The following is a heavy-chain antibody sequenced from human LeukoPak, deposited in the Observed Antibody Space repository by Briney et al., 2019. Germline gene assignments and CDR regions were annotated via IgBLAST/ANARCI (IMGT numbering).Heavy chain of an antibody. D-gene: IGHD3-3*01. Sequence: GSLRLSCAASGFSFSNYGIHWVRQAPGKGLEWIGEINHSGSTNYNPSLKSRVTISVDTSKNQFSLKLSSVTAADTAVYYCARGGRWSGSYNWFDPWGQGTLVTVSS. CDR1: GFSFSNYG. CDR2: INHSGST. CDR3: ARGGRWSGSYNWFDP. J-gene: IGHJ5*02. V-gene: IGHV4-34*01.